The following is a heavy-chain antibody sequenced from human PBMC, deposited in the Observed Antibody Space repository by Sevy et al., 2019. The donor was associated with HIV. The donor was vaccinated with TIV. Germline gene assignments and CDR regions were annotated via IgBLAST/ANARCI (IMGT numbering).Heavy chain of an antibody. D-gene: IGHD6-13*01. Sequence: GGFLRLSCAASGFTFSSYAMSWVRQAPGKGLEWVSAISGSGGSTYYADSVKGRFTISRDNSKNTLYLQMNSLRAEDTAVYYCAKGWGIAAAGSGDAFDIWGQGTMVTVSS. V-gene: IGHV3-23*01. CDR2: ISGSGGST. CDR1: GFTFSSYA. J-gene: IGHJ3*02. CDR3: AKGWGIAAAGSGDAFDI.